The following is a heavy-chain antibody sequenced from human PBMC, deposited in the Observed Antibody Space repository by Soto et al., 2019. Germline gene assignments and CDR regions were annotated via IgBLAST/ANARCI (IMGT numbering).Heavy chain of an antibody. D-gene: IGHD6-13*01. V-gene: IGHV1-18*01. J-gene: IGHJ6*02. CDR2: ISAYNGNT. CDR1: GYTFTSYG. CDR3: AREFFVAAGKYYYYYGMDV. Sequence: QVQLVQSGAEVKKPGASVKVSCKASGYTFTSYGISWVRQAPGQGLEWMGWISAYNGNTNYAQKLQGRVTMTPDTSTSTAYMELRSLRSDDTAVYYCAREFFVAAGKYYYYYGMDVWGQGTTVTVSS.